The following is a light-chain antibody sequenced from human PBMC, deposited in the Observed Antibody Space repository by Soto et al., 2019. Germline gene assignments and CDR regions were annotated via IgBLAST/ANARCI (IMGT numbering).Light chain of an antibody. J-gene: IGKJ1*01. V-gene: IGKV3-15*01. CDR1: QSVSSN. CDR2: GAS. Sequence: EIVMTHSPATLSLSPGERATLSCRASQSVSSNLAWYQQKPGQAPRLLIYGASTRATGIPARFSGSGSGTEFTLTISSLQSEDFAVYYCQQYNNWPQTFGQGTKVEIK. CDR3: QQYNNWPQT.